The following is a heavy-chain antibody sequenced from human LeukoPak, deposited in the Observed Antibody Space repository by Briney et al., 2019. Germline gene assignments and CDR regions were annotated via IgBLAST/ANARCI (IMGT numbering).Heavy chain of an antibody. D-gene: IGHD5-24*01. CDR3: ARREDGAFDI. Sequence: GASVKVSCKASGGTFSSYAISWVRQAPGQGLEWMGGIIPIFGTANYAQKFQGRVTITTDESTSTAYMELSSLRSEDTAVYYCARREDGAFDIWGQGTMVTVSS. J-gene: IGHJ3*02. CDR1: GGTFSSYA. CDR2: IIPIFGTA. V-gene: IGHV1-69*05.